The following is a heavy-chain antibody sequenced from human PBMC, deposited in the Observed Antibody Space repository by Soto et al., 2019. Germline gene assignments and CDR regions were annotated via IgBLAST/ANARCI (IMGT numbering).Heavy chain of an antibody. D-gene: IGHD3-3*01. CDR1: GFAFGIHG. CDR3: AKDKRPSNDLWSGQRWFDH. V-gene: IGHV3-30*18. Sequence: QVQLVESGGGVVHPGTSLRLSCAASGFAFGIHGMHWVRQAPGKGPEWVAVISHDVSKKYYVESVEGRFSISRDNSRNSVQMLMNNIRTEDTGVDFCAKDKRPSNDLWSGQRWFDHWGQGTLVSVSS. CDR2: ISHDVSKK. J-gene: IGHJ5*02.